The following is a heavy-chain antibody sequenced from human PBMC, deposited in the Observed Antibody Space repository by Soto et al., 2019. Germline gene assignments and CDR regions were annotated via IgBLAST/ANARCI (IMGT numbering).Heavy chain of an antibody. Sequence: PTLVNPPETLTLTCTVSGISLSNDRTGFSWIREPPGKALEWLAHIFSNHEKSYSTSLKNRLTISKDTSKSQVVLIMTNMVPVETGTYFRGRILRHKYYTPDYWAQGSQLTVSS. CDR1: GISLSNDRTG. D-gene: IGHD1-26*01. V-gene: IGHV2-26*01. CDR3: GRILRHKYYTPDY. CDR2: IFSNHEK. J-gene: IGHJ4*02.